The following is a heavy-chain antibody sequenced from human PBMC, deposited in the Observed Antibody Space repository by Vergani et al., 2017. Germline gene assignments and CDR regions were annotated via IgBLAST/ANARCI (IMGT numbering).Heavy chain of an antibody. D-gene: IGHD3-3*01. CDR3: ARGSWREWLLPYFDS. V-gene: IGHV4-31*03. J-gene: IGHJ4*02. Sequence: QVQLQESGPGLVKPSQTLSLTCSVSGVSMNVGGYYWTWIRQLPEKGLEWVGHSGYSGQTHYNPSLESRVSISADTSKNEFSLRLTSVTAADTAVYYCARGSWREWLLPYFDSWGQVTSLTVSS. CDR2: SGYSGQT. CDR1: GVSMNVGGYY.